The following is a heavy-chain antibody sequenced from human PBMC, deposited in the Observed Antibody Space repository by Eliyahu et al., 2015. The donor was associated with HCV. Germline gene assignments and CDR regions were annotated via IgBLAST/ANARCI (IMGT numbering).Heavy chain of an antibody. J-gene: IGHJ6*02. CDR2: IHYSGST. CDR1: GXSISSYY. CDR3: ARGFDNYYGIDV. V-gene: IGHV4-59*01. Sequence: QVQLRESGPGLVKPSETLSLTCTVSGXSISSYYWSWIRQPPGKGLEWIGYIHYSGSTNYNASLKSRVSISVDTSNNQFSLKLSSVTAADTAVYYCARGFDNYYGIDVWGQGTTVTVSS.